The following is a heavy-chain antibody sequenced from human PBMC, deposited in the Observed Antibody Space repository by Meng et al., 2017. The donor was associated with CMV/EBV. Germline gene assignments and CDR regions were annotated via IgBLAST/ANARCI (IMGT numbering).Heavy chain of an antibody. J-gene: IGHJ4*02. D-gene: IGHD4-17*01. Sequence: QLPRQESGPGLVKPSETLSLTCTLSGGSISSSSYYWGWIRQPPGKGLEWIGSIYYSGSTYYNPSLKSRVTISVDTSKNQFSLKLSSVTAADTAVYYCARGDYGDYPGYWGQGTLVTVSS. CDR2: IYYSGST. CDR1: GGSISSSSYY. CDR3: ARGDYGDYPGY. V-gene: IGHV4-39*07.